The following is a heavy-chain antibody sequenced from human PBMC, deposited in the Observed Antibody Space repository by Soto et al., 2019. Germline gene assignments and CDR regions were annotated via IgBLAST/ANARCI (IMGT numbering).Heavy chain of an antibody. CDR1: GGSITTGGRY. Sequence: QVRLQEWGPGLEKPSQTLSLKCSVSGGSITTGGRYWSWIRQLPGKGLEWIGDIYYSGNTYYNASLKSRVTISVEAAKNQFSLKLSSVTAADTAVYYCAQALVFTGGDGFDIWGQGRLVTVSS. V-gene: IGHV4-31*02. CDR3: AQALVFTGGDGFDI. J-gene: IGHJ3*02. D-gene: IGHD1-1*01. CDR2: IYYSGNT.